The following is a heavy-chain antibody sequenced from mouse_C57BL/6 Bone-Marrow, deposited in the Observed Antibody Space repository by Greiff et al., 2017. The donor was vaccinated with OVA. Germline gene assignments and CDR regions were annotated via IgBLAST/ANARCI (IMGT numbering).Heavy chain of an antibody. Sequence: QVQLKQPGAELVKPGASVKVSCKASGYTFTSYWMHWVKQRPGQGLEWIGRIHPSDSDTNYNQKFKGKATLTVDKSSSTAYMQLSSLTSEDSAVYYCAIVGATVVAPAWYFDVWGTGTTVTVSS. CDR2: IHPSDSDT. J-gene: IGHJ1*03. CDR3: AIVGATVVAPAWYFDV. D-gene: IGHD1-1*01. V-gene: IGHV1-74*01. CDR1: GYTFTSYW.